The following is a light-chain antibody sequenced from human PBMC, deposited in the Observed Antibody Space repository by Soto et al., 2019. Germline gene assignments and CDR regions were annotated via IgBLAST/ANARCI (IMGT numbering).Light chain of an antibody. CDR1: QGVSAY. CDR2: ADS. J-gene: IGKJ2*01. CDR3: QQSYKTPHT. V-gene: IGKV1-39*01. Sequence: DIQMTQSPSSLSASVGDRVTITCRASQGVSAYFLWYQQRQGTAPKLLIYADSNLLSGVPSRFSGRGSGTNFTLTISSLQPEDFATYYCQQSYKTPHTFGQGTKLETK.